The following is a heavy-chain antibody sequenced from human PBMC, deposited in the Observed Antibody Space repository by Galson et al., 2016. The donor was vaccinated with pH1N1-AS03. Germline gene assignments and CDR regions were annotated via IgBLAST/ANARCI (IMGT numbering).Heavy chain of an antibody. D-gene: IGHD3-3*01. CDR3: ARDKDDFWSGYSEY. Sequence: SVKVSCKASGYSFINYGVSWVRQARRQGLEWMGWISTHNDKTEYSQKFQGRVTITADESTSTAYMELSNLRSEDTAVYYCARDKDDFWSGYSEYWVQGTLVTVSS. CDR2: ISTHNDKT. V-gene: IGHV1-18*01. J-gene: IGHJ4*02. CDR1: GYSFINYG.